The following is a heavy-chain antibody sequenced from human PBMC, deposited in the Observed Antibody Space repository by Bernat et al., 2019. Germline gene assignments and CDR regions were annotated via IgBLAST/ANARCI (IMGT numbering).Heavy chain of an antibody. CDR2: IKEDGSEK. D-gene: IGHD3-22*01. J-gene: IGHJ4*02. Sequence: DVQLVESGGGLVQPGGSLRLSCAASGFTFSHYWMSWVRQAPGKGLEWVANIKEDGSEKYYVDSVKGRFTISRDNAKNSLYLQMNSLRAEDTAVYFCERDNYDTSPLDYWGQGTLVSVSS. CDR1: GFTFSHYW. V-gene: IGHV3-7*01. CDR3: ERDNYDTSPLDY.